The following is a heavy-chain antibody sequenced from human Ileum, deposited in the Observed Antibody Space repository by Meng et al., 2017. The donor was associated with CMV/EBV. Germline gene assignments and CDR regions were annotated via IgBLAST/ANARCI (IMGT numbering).Heavy chain of an antibody. Sequence: GESLKISCVASGFTFRDYWMSWVRQAPGKGLEWVANIKHDESEKYYVDSVKGRFSISRDNAKNSLYRQVNSLRVEDTAVFYCVSDCSVSYSGVPHSYFDYWGQGALVTVSS. CDR3: VSDCSVSYSGVPHSYFDY. CDR2: IKHDESEK. V-gene: IGHV3-7*01. D-gene: IGHD4-11*01. J-gene: IGHJ4*02. CDR1: GFTFRDYW.